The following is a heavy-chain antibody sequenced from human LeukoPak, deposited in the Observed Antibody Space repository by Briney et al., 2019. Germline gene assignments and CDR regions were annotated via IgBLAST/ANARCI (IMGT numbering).Heavy chain of an antibody. Sequence: NPSETLSLTCNVSGGSIGSFYWNWIRQPPGKGLEWIGYIYYTGSTNYNPSLKSRVTISVDTSKNQFYLKLSSVTAADTAVYYCARDGYSGSDALWGQGTLVTVSS. J-gene: IGHJ4*02. D-gene: IGHD5-12*01. CDR1: GGSIGSFY. CDR3: ARDGYSGSDAL. CDR2: IYYTGST. V-gene: IGHV4-59*01.